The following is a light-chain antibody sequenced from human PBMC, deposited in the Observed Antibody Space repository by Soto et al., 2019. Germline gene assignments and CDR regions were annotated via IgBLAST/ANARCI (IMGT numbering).Light chain of an antibody. CDR1: QSVSTSY. CDR3: QQYGSSPPWT. V-gene: IGKV3-20*01. J-gene: IGKJ5*01. Sequence: EIVLAQSPGTLSLSPGERATLSCRASQSVSTSYLAWYQQKPGQAPRLLIYDASNRATGIPARFNGSGSGTDFILTISRLEPEDFAVYYCQQYGSSPPWTFGQGTRLEI. CDR2: DAS.